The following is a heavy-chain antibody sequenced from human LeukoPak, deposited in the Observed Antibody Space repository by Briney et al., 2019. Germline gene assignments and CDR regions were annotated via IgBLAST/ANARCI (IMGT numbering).Heavy chain of an antibody. D-gene: IGHD3-22*01. J-gene: IGHJ3*02. Sequence: GGSLRLSCAASRFTASSNYMGWVRQAPGKGLEWVSVLYSDGTTYYPASVKGRFTISRDNSQNTLYLQLDSLRAEDTAVYYCARLYDRSAYGAFDIWGQGTMVTVSS. CDR1: RFTASSNY. V-gene: IGHV3-66*02. CDR2: LYSDGTT. CDR3: ARLYDRSAYGAFDI.